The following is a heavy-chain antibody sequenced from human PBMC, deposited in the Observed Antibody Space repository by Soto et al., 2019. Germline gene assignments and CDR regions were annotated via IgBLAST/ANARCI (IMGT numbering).Heavy chain of an antibody. CDR2: ISYDGSNK. CDR3: AKDREWHQHYDIWSGPPYEYGMDV. J-gene: IGHJ6*02. CDR1: GFTFSSYA. D-gene: IGHD3-3*01. Sequence: GGSLRLSCAASGFTFSSYAMHWVRQAPGKGLEWVAVISYDGSNKYYADSVKGRFTISRDNSKNTLYLQMNSLRAEDTAVYYCAKDREWHQHYDIWSGPPYEYGMDVWGQGTTVTVSS. V-gene: IGHV3-30-3*01.